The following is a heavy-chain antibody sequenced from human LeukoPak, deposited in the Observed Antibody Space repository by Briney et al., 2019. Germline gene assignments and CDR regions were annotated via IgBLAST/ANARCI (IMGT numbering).Heavy chain of an antibody. CDR3: ARRVEGEDYYGSGSSNWFDP. D-gene: IGHD3-10*01. V-gene: IGHV4-39*07. CDR1: GGSISSSSYY. J-gene: IGHJ5*02. Sequence: KPSETLSLTCTVSGGSISSSSYYWGWIRQPPGKGLEWIGSIYYSGSTYYNPSLKSRVTISVDTSKNQFSLKLSSVTAADTAVYYCARRVEGEDYYGSGSSNWFDPWGQGTLVTVSS. CDR2: IYYSGST.